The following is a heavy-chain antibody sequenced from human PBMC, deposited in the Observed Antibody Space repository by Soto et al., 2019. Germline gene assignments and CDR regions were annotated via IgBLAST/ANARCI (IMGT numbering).Heavy chain of an antibody. Sequence: ASVKVSCKASGDTFTSNGISWVRQAPGQGLEWLAWISIYNGNTQYAQKVQGRVTMTTDTSTNTAYMELRSLRSDDTAVYYCARAPGSSSRPLVFDYWGQGTLVIVSS. J-gene: IGHJ4*02. CDR3: ARAPGSSSRPLVFDY. D-gene: IGHD6-6*01. CDR1: GDTFTSNG. V-gene: IGHV1-18*04. CDR2: ISIYNGNT.